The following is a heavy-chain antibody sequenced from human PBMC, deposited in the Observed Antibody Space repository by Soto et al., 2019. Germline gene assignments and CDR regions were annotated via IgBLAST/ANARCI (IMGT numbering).Heavy chain of an antibody. Sequence: QVQLVESGGGVVQPGRSLRLSCAASGFTFSSYGVHWVRQAPGKGLEWVAVISYDGSNKYYADSVKGRFTISRDNSKNTLYLQMNSLRAEDTAVYYCANDYYDSSGYPLGGGYWGQGTLVTVSS. CDR1: GFTFSSYG. V-gene: IGHV3-30*18. CDR2: ISYDGSNK. CDR3: ANDYYDSSGYPLGGGY. J-gene: IGHJ4*02. D-gene: IGHD3-22*01.